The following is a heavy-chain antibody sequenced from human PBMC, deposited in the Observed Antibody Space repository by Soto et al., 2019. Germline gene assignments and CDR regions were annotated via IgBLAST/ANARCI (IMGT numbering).Heavy chain of an antibody. CDR1: GDTITSYG. D-gene: IGHD6-13*01. V-gene: IGHV1-18*01. J-gene: IGHJ4*02. Sequence: ASVKASCKSSGDTITSYGISWVRQAPEQGLEWMGWISAYNGNTNYAQELQGRVTMTTDTSTSTAYMELRSLRSDDTAVYYCARVYSSSWYSYYFDYWGQGTLVTVSS. CDR3: ARVYSSSWYSYYFDY. CDR2: ISAYNGNT.